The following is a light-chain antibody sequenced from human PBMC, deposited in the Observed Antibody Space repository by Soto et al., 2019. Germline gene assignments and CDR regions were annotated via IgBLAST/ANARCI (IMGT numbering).Light chain of an antibody. CDR1: QRVGSNS. CDR2: AAS. J-gene: IGKJ3*01. Sequence: PGDRATLSCRASQRVGSNSLAWYQQKPGQAPRLLIYAASTRAAAVPDRFTGSGSGTDFALTISRLEPADFGVYYCQQYGDSPLTSGPGTKVDIK. V-gene: IGKV3-20*01. CDR3: QQYGDSPLT.